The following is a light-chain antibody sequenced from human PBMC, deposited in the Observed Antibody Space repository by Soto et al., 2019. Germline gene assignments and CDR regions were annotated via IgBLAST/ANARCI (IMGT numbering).Light chain of an antibody. V-gene: IGKV3-11*01. CDR3: QQRSSWPIT. CDR2: TAS. Sequence: IDITQSPDTLSVSAAQGATLSNSSTQNVGHNFAWYQQKSGQPPRLLIHTASSRATGIPARFSGYGSRTDFTLTISSLEREDIAVYSCQQRSSWPITFGQGTRLEIK. J-gene: IGKJ5*01. CDR1: QNVGHN.